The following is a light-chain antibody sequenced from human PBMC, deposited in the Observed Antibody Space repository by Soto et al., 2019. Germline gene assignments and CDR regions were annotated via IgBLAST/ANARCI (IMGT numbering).Light chain of an antibody. Sequence: ESVFPQAPRTLYQSPGERATLSCRASQSVSNNYLAWYQQKPGQAPRLLLYGSSNRATGIPDRFSGSWSGKDFTITISMLEHEDSADYCGQRYGSSSSFGQRTKVDI. CDR1: QSVSNNY. V-gene: IGKV3-20*01. CDR2: GSS. CDR3: QRYGSSSS. J-gene: IGKJ1*01.